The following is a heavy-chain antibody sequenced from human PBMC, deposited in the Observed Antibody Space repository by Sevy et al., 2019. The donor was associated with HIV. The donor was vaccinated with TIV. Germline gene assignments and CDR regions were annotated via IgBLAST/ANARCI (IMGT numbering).Heavy chain of an antibody. V-gene: IGHV3-23*01. Sequence: GGSLRLSCAASGFTFSRNAMSWVRQAPGKGLEWASGITGSGGSTYYADSVKGRFTISRDNSKNTLYLQMNSLRVEDTAVYYCAKVGYCSSTSCYSIYYGMDVWGRGTTVTVSS. CDR2: ITGSGGST. CDR1: GFTFSRNA. CDR3: AKVGYCSSTSCYSIYYGMDV. D-gene: IGHD2-2*02. J-gene: IGHJ6*02.